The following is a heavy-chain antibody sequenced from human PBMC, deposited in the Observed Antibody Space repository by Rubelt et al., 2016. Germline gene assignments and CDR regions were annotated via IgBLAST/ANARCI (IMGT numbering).Heavy chain of an antibody. CDR3: AKVFAYGSGSFGRYLDL. CDR2: IYSGGDT. J-gene: IGHJ2*01. CDR1: GFTVGNNF. D-gene: IGHD3-10*01. V-gene: IGHV3-66*01. Sequence: GESGGGLVQPGGSLRLSCAASGFTVGNNFMNWVRQAPGKGLEWVSLIYSGGDTYYADSVKGRFTISRDNSKNTLYLQMNSLRAEDTAVYYCAKVFAYGSGSFGRYLDLWGRGTLVTVSS.